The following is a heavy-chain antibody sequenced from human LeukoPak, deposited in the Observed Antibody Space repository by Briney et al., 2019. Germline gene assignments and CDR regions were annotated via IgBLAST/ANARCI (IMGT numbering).Heavy chain of an antibody. J-gene: IGHJ4*02. CDR1: GFTFSHYW. Sequence: GGSLRLSCAASGFTFSHYWMHWVRQAPGKGLVWVSRIESDGGRTDYADSLKGRFTISRGNDKNTLYLEMNSLRAEDTAVYYCARVGHCSSTTCFIDYWGQGTLVTVSS. V-gene: IGHV3-74*01. CDR3: ARVGHCSSTTCFIDY. D-gene: IGHD2-2*01. CDR2: IESDGGRT.